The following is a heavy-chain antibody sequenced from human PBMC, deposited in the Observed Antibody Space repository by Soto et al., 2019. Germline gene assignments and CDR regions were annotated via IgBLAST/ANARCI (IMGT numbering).Heavy chain of an antibody. J-gene: IGHJ4*02. Sequence: PSQPLSLTCTVSGGSISSSSYYRGWIRQPPGKGLEWIGSIYYSGSTYYNPSLKSRVTISVDTSKNQFSLNLTSVTAADTAVYYCARLGGYYQAFAQWGQGSLVTVSS. CDR2: IYYSGST. CDR1: GGSISSSSYY. D-gene: IGHD3-22*01. V-gene: IGHV4-39*01. CDR3: ARLGGYYQAFAQ.